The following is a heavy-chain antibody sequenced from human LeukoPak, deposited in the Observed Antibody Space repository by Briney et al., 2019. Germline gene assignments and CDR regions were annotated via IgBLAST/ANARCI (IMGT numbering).Heavy chain of an antibody. Sequence: GGSLRLSCAASGFTFSSYSMNWVRQAPGKGLEWVSSISSSSSYIYYADSVKGRFTISRDNAKNSLYLQMNSLRAEDTALYYCAKGLDYGDNWFDPWGQGTLVTVSS. CDR3: AKGLDYGDNWFDP. J-gene: IGHJ5*02. V-gene: IGHV3-21*04. CDR2: ISSSSSYI. D-gene: IGHD4-17*01. CDR1: GFTFSSYS.